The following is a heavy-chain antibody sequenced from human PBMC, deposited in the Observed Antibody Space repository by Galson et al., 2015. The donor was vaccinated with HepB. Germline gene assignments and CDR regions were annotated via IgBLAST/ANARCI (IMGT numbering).Heavy chain of an antibody. CDR1: GYSFTSYW. CDR3: ATSAGFGAMDYYYYGMDV. V-gene: IGHV5-10-1*01. CDR2: IDPSDSYT. Sequence: SGAEVKKPGESLRISCKGSGYSFTSYWISWVRQMPGKGLEWMGRIDPSDSYTNYSPSFQGHVTISADKSISTAYLQWSSLKASDTAMYYCATSAGFGAMDYYYYGMDVWGQGTTVTVSS. D-gene: IGHD5-18*01. J-gene: IGHJ6*02.